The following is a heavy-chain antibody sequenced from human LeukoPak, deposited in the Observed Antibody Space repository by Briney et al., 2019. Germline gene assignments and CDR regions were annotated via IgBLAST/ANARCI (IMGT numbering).Heavy chain of an antibody. CDR1: GGTFSSYA. V-gene: IGHV1-69*01. J-gene: IGHJ5*02. D-gene: IGHD3-9*01. Sequence: ASVKVSCKASGGTFSSYAISWVRQPPGQGLEWMGGIIPIFGTANYAQKFQGRVTITADESTSTAYMELSSLRSEDTAVYYCARVVDRNLLRYFDPWGQGTLVTVSS. CDR3: ARVVDRNLLRYFDP. CDR2: IIPIFGTA.